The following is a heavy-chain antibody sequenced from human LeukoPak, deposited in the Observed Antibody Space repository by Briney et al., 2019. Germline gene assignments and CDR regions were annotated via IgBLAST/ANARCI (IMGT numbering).Heavy chain of an antibody. Sequence: VASVKVSCKASGYTFTSYGISWVRQAPGQGLEWMGWISAYNGNTNYAQKLQGRVTMTTDTSMSTAYMELRSLRSDDTAVYYCARDRTVWFGELSQSGLFDPWGQGTLVTVSS. J-gene: IGHJ5*02. CDR1: GYTFTSYG. CDR2: ISAYNGNT. V-gene: IGHV1-18*01. CDR3: ARDRTVWFGELSQSGLFDP. D-gene: IGHD3-10*01.